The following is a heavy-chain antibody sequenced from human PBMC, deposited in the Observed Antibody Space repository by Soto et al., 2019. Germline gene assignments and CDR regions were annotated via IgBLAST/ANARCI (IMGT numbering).Heavy chain of an antibody. J-gene: IGHJ6*02. CDR2: IKSDGSSS. CDR3: ARTVSYYYYGMDV. V-gene: IGHV3-74*01. Sequence: LRLSCAASGFTFSSHWMYWVRQDPGKGLVCISRIKSDGSSSSYADSVKGRFTVSRDNDKNMLYLQMDSLRAEDTAVYYCARTVSYYYYGMDVWGQGTTVTVSS. CDR1: GFTFSSHW. D-gene: IGHD3-10*01.